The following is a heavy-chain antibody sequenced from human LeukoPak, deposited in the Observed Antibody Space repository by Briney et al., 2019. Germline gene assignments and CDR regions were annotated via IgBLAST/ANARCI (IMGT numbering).Heavy chain of an antibody. CDR2: IYYTGST. CDR1: GGSISGYY. CDR3: ARLWLNWFDP. D-gene: IGHD5-18*01. V-gene: IGHV4-59*01. Sequence: SETLSLTCTVSGGSISGYYWTWIRQPPGKGLEWIGQIYYTGSTNYNPSLKSRLTMSVDTSKNQFSLILSSVTAADTAVYYCARLWLNWFDPWGQGTLVTVSS. J-gene: IGHJ5*02.